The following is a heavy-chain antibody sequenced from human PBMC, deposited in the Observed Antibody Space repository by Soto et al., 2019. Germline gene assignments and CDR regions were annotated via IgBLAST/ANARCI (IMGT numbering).Heavy chain of an antibody. J-gene: IGHJ4*02. CDR1: GGSISSYY. Sequence: SETLSLTCTVSGGSISSYYWSWIRQPPGKGLEWIGYIYYSGSTNYNPSLKSRVTISVDTSKNQFSLKLSSVTAADTAVYYCARGHYYDSSGYFDYWGQGTLVTVSS. V-gene: IGHV4-59*01. D-gene: IGHD3-22*01. CDR2: IYYSGST. CDR3: ARGHYYDSSGYFDY.